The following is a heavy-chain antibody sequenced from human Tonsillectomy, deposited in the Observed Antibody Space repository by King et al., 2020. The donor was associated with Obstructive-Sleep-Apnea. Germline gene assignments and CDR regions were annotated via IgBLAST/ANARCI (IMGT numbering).Heavy chain of an antibody. CDR3: AKVSRDGGIVEVPTAKEYYYYYYDLDV. J-gene: IGHJ6*02. CDR2: ITNGGST. D-gene: IGHD2-2*01. Sequence: VQLVESGGGLVQPGGSLRLSCAASGFTFSSYAMNWVRQAPGKGLEWVSVITNGGSTYYADSVKGRFTISRDNSKNTLYLQMNSLRAEDTAEYYCAKVSRDGGIVEVPTAKEYYYYYYDLDVWGQGTTVTVSS. CDR1: GFTFSSYA. V-gene: IGHV3-23*04.